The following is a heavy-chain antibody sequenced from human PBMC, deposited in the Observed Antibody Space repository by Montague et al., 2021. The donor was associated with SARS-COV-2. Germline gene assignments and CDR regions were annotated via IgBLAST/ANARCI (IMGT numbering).Heavy chain of an antibody. J-gene: IGHJ4*02. CDR3: AHRDSGRVAAAGLDY. V-gene: IGHV2-5*02. CDR1: GFSLSTSGVG. Sequence: PALVKPTQTLTLACTFSGFSLSTSGVGVGWIRQPPGKALEWLALXXWDDDKRYSPSLKSRLTITKDTSKNQVVLTMTNMDPVDTATYYCAHRDSGRVAAAGLDYWGQGTLVTVSS. D-gene: IGHD6-13*01. CDR2: XXWDDDK.